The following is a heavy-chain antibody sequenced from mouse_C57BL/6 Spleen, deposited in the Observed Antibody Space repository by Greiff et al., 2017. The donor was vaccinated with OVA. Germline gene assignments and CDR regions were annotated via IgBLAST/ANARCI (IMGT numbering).Heavy chain of an antibody. Sequence: QVQLKESGPELVKPGASVKIFCKASGYAFSSSWMNWVKQRPGKGLEWIGRIYPGDGDTNYNGKFKGKATLTADKSSSTAYMQLSSLTSEDSAVYFCAYEEDYWGQGTTLTVSS. V-gene: IGHV1-82*01. D-gene: IGHD2-14*01. CDR3: AYEEDY. CDR2: IYPGDGDT. J-gene: IGHJ2*01. CDR1: GYAFSSSW.